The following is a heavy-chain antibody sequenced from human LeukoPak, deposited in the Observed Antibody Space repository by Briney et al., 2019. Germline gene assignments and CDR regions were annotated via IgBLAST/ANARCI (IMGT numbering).Heavy chain of an antibody. CDR1: GGSTTINGYY. V-gene: IGHV4-39*01. CDR2: IYYNGNT. D-gene: IGHD1-1*01. J-gene: IGHJ5*02. CDR3: GRHVQAPSFDP. Sequence: SETLSLTCTVSGGSTTINGYYWAWLHQPPGKGLEWIGSIYYNGNTYYNPSLKSRVTISADTSTNHFSLKLTSVTAADTAVYYCGRHVQAPSFDPWGQGTLVTVSS.